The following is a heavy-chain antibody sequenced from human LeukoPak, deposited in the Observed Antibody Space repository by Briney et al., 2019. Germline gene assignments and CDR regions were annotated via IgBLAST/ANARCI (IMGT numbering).Heavy chain of an antibody. CDR2: IYYSGST. J-gene: IGHJ6*03. CDR1: GGSFSPYY. CDR3: ARRPGYYYYMDV. V-gene: IGHV4-39*01. Sequence: PSETLSLTCAVYGGSFSPYYWGWIRQPPGKGLEWIGSIYYSGSTYYNPSLKSRVTISVDTAKNQFALKLSSVTAADTAVYYCARRPGYYYYMDVWGKGTTVSISS.